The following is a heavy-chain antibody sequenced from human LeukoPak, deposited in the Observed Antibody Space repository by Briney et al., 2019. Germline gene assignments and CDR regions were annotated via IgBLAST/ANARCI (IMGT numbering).Heavy chain of an antibody. V-gene: IGHV3-21*04. J-gene: IGHJ4*02. CDR1: GFTFSTYA. D-gene: IGHD2-15*01. Sequence: PGGSLRLSCAASGFTFSTYAMSWVRQAPGKGLEWVSSISSSSSYIYYADSVKGRFTISRDNSKNTMYLQMSSLRAEDTAVYYCAKIRLEESATGYWGQGTLVTVSS. CDR2: ISSSSSYI. CDR3: AKIRLEESATGY.